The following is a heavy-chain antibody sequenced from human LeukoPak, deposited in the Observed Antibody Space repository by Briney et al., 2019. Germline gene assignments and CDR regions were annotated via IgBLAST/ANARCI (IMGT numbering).Heavy chain of an antibody. CDR1: GFTVSNNY. Sequence: GGSLRLSCAASGFTVSNNYMNWVRQAPGKGLEWVSSISSSSTYIYYADSVKGRFTISRDNAKNSLYLQMTSLRAEDTAVYYCARGGSYPYYFDYWGQGTLVTVSS. J-gene: IGHJ4*02. V-gene: IGHV3-21*01. D-gene: IGHD1-26*01. CDR2: ISSSSTYI. CDR3: ARGGSYPYYFDY.